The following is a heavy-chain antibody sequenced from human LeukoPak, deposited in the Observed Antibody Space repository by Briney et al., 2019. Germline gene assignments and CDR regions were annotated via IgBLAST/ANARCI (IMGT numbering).Heavy chain of an antibody. Sequence: SRTLSLTCTVSGGSISSGSYYWSWIRQPAGKGLEWIGRIYTSGSTNYNPSLKSRVTISVDTSKNQFSLKLSSLTAADTAVYYCARGVLGIVVVPAAMRYYYYMDVWGKGTTVTVSS. J-gene: IGHJ6*03. CDR2: IYTSGST. V-gene: IGHV4-61*02. CDR1: GGSISSGSYY. D-gene: IGHD2-2*01. CDR3: ARGVLGIVVVPAAMRYYYYMDV.